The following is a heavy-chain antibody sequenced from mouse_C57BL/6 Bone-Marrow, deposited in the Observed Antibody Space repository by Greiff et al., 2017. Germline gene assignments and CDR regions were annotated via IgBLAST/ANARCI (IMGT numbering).Heavy chain of an antibody. V-gene: IGHV1-64*01. D-gene: IGHD1-1*01. Sequence: QVQLQQPGAELVKPGASVKLSCKASGYTFTSYWMHWVKQRPGQGLEWIGMIHPNSGSTNYNEKFKSKATLTVDKSSSTAYMQLGSLTSEDSAVYYGARSDYGSSDFDWYFDVWGTGTTVTVSS. J-gene: IGHJ1*03. CDR1: GYTFTSYW. CDR3: ARSDYGSSDFDWYFDV. CDR2: IHPNSGST.